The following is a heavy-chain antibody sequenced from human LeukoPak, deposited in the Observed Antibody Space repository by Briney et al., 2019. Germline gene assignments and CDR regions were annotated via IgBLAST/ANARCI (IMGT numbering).Heavy chain of an antibody. J-gene: IGHJ4*02. CDR3: ARERRPTVLYFDY. CDR1: GFTFSSYW. V-gene: IGHV3-7*01. CDR2: IKQDGSEK. D-gene: IGHD4-17*01. Sequence: GGSLRLSYAASGFTFSSYWMSWVRQAPGKGLEWVANIKQDGSEKYYVDSVKGRFTISRDNAKNSLYLQMNSLRAEDTAVYYCARERRPTVLYFDYWGQGTLVTVSS.